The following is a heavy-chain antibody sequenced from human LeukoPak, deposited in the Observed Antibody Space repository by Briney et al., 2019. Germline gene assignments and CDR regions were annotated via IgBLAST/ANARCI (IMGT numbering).Heavy chain of an antibody. D-gene: IGHD2-2*01. CDR2: IYYSGCT. V-gene: IGHV4-31*03. CDR1: VGSISSGGYY. CDR3: ARVPAAQYYFDY. J-gene: IGHJ4*02. Sequence: SETLSLTCTVSVGSISSGGYYWGWIRQHPGKGLEWIGYIYYSGCTYYNPSLKSRVTISVDTSKNQFSLKLSSVTAADTAVYYCARVPAAQYYFDYWGQGTLVTVSS.